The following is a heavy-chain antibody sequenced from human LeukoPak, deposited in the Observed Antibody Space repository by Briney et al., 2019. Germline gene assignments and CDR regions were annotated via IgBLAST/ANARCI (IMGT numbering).Heavy chain of an antibody. CDR1: GNSISSDDW. D-gene: IGHD3-22*01. J-gene: IGHJ4*02. CDR3: ARRQYYDSTGYFVY. Sequence: SETLSLTCTVSGNSISSDDWWTWVRQPPGRGLEWIGEIYHRGSTNYNPSLKSRVTISIDKSRNQFSLMLSYVTAADTAVYYCARRQYYDSTGYFVYWGQGTLVTVSS. V-gene: IGHV4-4*02. CDR2: IYHRGST.